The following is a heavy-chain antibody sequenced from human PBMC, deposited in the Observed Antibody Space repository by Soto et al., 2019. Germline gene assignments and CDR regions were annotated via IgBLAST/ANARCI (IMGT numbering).Heavy chain of an antibody. J-gene: IGHJ1*01. CDR2: IIPVFGRP. CDR3: AREASGYDF. CDR1: GGTFSSFG. D-gene: IGHD5-12*01. Sequence: ASVKVSCKASGGTFSSFGISWVRQAPGQGLEWMGGIIPVFGRPNYAQRFRDRLTITADESTNTSYMELIDLTSEDTAVYYCAREASGYDFWGQGTQVTVSS. V-gene: IGHV1-69*13.